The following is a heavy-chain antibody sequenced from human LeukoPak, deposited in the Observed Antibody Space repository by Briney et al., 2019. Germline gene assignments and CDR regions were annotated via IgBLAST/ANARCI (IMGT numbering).Heavy chain of an antibody. CDR2: ITSSSRDI. V-gene: IGHV3-21*01. D-gene: IGHD3-22*01. J-gene: IGHJ4*02. CDR3: ARGGYYYDSSGYCYPLGY. Sequence: GGSLRLSCTASGFTFSSYTMNWVRQAPGKGLEWVSSITSSSRDIYYGDSVKGRFTISRDNAKNSLFLQMTSLRAEDTAMYYCARGGYYYDSSGYCYPLGYWGQGTLVTASS. CDR1: GFTFSSYT.